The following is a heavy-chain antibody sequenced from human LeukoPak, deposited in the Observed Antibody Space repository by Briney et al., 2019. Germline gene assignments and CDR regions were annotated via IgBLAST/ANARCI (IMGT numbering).Heavy chain of an antibody. J-gene: IGHJ5*02. CDR1: GDTMGRFY. CDR2: VHYNGST. CDR3: ARQRREVCLPGVGWFHP. D-gene: IGHD2-8*01. Sequence: SETLSLTFTVSGDTMGRFYSIWIRQPPGKRLEWIGFVHYNGSTSYNPSLKSRVTISIDTSKNQFSLKVTSVTAADTAVYYCARQRREVCLPGVGWFHPWRQGTLVIVSS. V-gene: IGHV4-59*08.